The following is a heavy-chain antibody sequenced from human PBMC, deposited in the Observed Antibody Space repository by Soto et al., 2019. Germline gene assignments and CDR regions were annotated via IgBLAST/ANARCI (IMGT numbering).Heavy chain of an antibody. J-gene: IGHJ4*02. Sequence: GSLRLSCIASGFTFSNYAMSWVRQAPGKGLEWVSTISDNGANTFIGDSMKDHFDISRDNSKNTVFLHLSTVRAEDTAIYYCARAIGADFFDYWGQGTPVTVYS. CDR1: GFTFSNYA. CDR2: ISDNGANT. V-gene: IGHV3-23*01. D-gene: IGHD6-25*01. CDR3: ARAIGADFFDY.